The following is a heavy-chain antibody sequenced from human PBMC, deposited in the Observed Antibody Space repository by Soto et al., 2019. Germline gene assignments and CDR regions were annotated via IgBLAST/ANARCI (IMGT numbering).Heavy chain of an antibody. Sequence: GGSLRLSCVASGISLDSAWINWVRQAPGKGLEWVAQAKRKAAGGAIDYAAPVKGRFTISRDDSRNMAYLQMNSLKIEDTALYYCTTGYGSDWYGWGQGTLVTVSS. CDR2: AKRKAAGGAI. J-gene: IGHJ4*02. D-gene: IGHD6-19*01. V-gene: IGHV3-15*01. CDR1: GISLDSAW. CDR3: TTGYGSDWYG.